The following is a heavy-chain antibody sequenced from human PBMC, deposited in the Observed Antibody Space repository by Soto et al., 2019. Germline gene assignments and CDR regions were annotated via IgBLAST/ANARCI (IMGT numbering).Heavy chain of an antibody. Sequence: EGQLVESGGGLVKHGGSLRLSCAASGFTFSNVWMNWVRQAPGKGLEWVGRIKSKLDGETIDYAAPVKGRFTISRDDSKNMLYLQMNSLKTEDTGVYYCTPLALKYNSDWYEFSDWGQGTLVTVSS. J-gene: IGHJ4*02. CDR2: IKSKLDGETI. D-gene: IGHD6-19*01. CDR3: TPLALKYNSDWYEFSD. V-gene: IGHV3-15*07. CDR1: GFTFSNVW.